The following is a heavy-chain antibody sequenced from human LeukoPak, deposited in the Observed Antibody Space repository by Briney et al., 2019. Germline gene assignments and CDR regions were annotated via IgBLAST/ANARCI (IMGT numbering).Heavy chain of an antibody. CDR3: ARGRGCSSTSCLYYYYYGMDV. D-gene: IGHD2-2*01. Sequence: ASVKVSCKASGYTFTSYDINWVRQATGQGLEWMGWMNPNSGNTGYAQKFQGGVTMTRNTSISTAYMELSSLRSEDTAVYYCARGRGCSSTSCLYYYYYGMDVWGQGTTVTVSS. J-gene: IGHJ6*02. CDR2: MNPNSGNT. V-gene: IGHV1-8*01. CDR1: GYTFTSYD.